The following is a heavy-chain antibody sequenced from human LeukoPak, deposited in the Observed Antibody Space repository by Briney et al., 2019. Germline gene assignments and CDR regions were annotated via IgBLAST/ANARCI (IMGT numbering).Heavy chain of an antibody. CDR2: INAGNGNT. Sequence: VASVKVSCKASGYTFTSYAMHWVRQAPGQRLEWMGWINAGNGNTKYSQKFQGRVTITRDTSASTAYMELSSLRSEDTAVYYCARDLWYCSSTSCYDNYYYYGMDVWGQGTTVTVSS. CDR3: ARDLWYCSSTSCYDNYYYYGMDV. CDR1: GYTFTSYA. D-gene: IGHD2-2*01. J-gene: IGHJ6*01. V-gene: IGHV1-3*01.